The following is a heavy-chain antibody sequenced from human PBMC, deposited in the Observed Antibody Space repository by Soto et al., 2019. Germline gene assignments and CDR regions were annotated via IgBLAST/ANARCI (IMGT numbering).Heavy chain of an antibody. CDR1: GYTFTSYD. CDR3: ARGGESSSLDY. D-gene: IGHD6-6*01. J-gene: IGHJ4*02. V-gene: IGHV1-8*01. Sequence: GASVKGSRKASGYTFTSYDINWVRQATGQGLEWMGWMNPNSGNTGYAQEFQGRVTMTRNTSISTAYMELNSLRSEDTAVYFCARGGESSSLDYWGQGTLVTVSS. CDR2: MNPNSGNT.